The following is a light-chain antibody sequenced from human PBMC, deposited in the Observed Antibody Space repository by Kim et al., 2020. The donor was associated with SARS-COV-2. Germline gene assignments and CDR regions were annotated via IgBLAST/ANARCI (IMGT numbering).Light chain of an antibody. J-gene: IGKJ4*01. CDR2: AAS. V-gene: IGKV1-39*01. CDR1: RTISGY. CDR3: QQSYSSPPT. Sequence: DIQMTQSPSSLSASVGDRVTITCRASRTISGYLTWYQQKPGKAPSLLIYAASSLQSGVPSRFSGSVSGAEFTLTISSLQPEDFATYYCQQSYSSPPTFGGGTKVDIK.